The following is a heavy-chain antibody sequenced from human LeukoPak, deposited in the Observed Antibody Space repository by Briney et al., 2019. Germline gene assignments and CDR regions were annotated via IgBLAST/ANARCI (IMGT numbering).Heavy chain of an antibody. CDR1: GGSISSYY. D-gene: IGHD1-1*01. CDR2: IYISGST. V-gene: IGHV4-4*07. CDR3: XXXXGTWNDDGFDY. J-gene: IGHJ4*02. Sequence: TXXVXGGSISSYYWSWIRQPAGKGLEWIGRIYISGSTNYNPSLKSRVTMSVDTSKNQFSLKLSSVNAADTAVYYWXXXXGTWNDDGFDYWGQGTLVTVSS.